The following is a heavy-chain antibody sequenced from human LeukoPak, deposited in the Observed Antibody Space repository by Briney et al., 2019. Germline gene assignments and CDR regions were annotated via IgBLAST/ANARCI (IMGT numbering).Heavy chain of an antibody. J-gene: IGHJ5*02. CDR3: ARDPLSSSFDP. CDR1: GDSINTNN. D-gene: IGHD6-13*01. Sequence: TSETLSLTCTVSGDSINTNNHWAWIPQPAGKGLEWIGRLHNSGSTNYNPSLQSRVTISVDTSKNQFSLKMTSATAADTAVYFCARDPLSSSFDPWGQGILVTVSS. V-gene: IGHV4-4*07. CDR2: LHNSGST.